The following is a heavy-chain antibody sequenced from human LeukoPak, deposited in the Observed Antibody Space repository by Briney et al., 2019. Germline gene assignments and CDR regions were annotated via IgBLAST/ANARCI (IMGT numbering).Heavy chain of an antibody. D-gene: IGHD4-17*01. V-gene: IGHV3-30*02. J-gene: IGHJ5*01. CDR2: IRYDGSSK. Sequence: PGGSLRLSCAASTFTLSSYGMHWVRQAPGKGLEWVAFIRYDGSSKDYADSVKGRFTIYRDNSKNTLYLQMNSLRAEDTAVYYCANPPTVTKTRFDSWGQGTLVTVSS. CDR3: ANPPTVTKTRFDS. CDR1: TFTLSSYG.